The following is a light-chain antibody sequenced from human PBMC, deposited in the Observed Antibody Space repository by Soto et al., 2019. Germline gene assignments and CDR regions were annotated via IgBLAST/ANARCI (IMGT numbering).Light chain of an antibody. CDR3: SSYTTISTVV. CDR1: SSDIGGYNY. Sequence: QSVLTQPASVSGSPGQSITISCTGTSSDIGGYNYVSWYQQHPGKAPQLMIYDVSNRPSGLSNRFSGPKSGNTASLTISGLQAEDAADYYCSSYTTISTVVFGGGTKVTVL. J-gene: IGLJ2*01. V-gene: IGLV2-14*03. CDR2: DVS.